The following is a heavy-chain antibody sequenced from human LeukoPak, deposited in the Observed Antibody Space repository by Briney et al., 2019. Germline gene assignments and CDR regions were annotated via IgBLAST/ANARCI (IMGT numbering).Heavy chain of an antibody. CDR1: GYTCTSYY. CDR3: AREGQLGPFDY. V-gene: IGHV1-46*01. J-gene: IGHJ4*02. CDR2: INPSGGST. D-gene: IGHD1-1*01. Sequence: GASVKVYGKTSGYTCTSYYMHWVRQAPGQGLEWMGIINPSGGSTNYAQKFQGRVTMTRDTSTSTLYMELSSLRSDDTAVYYCAREGQLGPFDYWGQGTLVTVSS.